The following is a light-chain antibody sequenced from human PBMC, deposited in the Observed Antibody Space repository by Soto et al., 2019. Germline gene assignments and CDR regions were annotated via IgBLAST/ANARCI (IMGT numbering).Light chain of an antibody. J-gene: IGKJ2*01. Sequence: EIVLTQSPGTLSLSPGERATLSCRASQSVSSNYLAWYQQKPGQAPRLLIYGASSRATGIPDRFSGSGSGTDFTLTINSLQPEDFATYYCQQSHGIPYTFGQGTKLEIK. V-gene: IGKV3-20*01. CDR1: QSVSSNY. CDR3: QQSHGIPYT. CDR2: GAS.